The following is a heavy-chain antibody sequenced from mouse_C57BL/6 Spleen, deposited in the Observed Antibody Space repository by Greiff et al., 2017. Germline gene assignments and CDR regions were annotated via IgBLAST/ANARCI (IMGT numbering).Heavy chain of an antibody. CDR2: ISNGGGST. V-gene: IGHV5-12*01. CDR3: ARRTYGNSYYFDY. CDR1: GFTFSDYY. J-gene: IGHJ2*01. D-gene: IGHD2-1*01. Sequence: EVQVVESGGGLVQPGGSLKLSCAASGFTFSDYYMYWVRQTPEKRLEWVAYISNGGGSTYYPDTVKGRFTISRDNAKNTLYLQMSRLKSEDTAMYYCARRTYGNSYYFDYWGQGTTLTVSS.